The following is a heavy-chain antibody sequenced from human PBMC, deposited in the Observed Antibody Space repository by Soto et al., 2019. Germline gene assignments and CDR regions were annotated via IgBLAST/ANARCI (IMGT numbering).Heavy chain of an antibody. D-gene: IGHD3-10*01. CDR3: AXHRGPMVRGVISNWFDP. V-gene: IGHV4-39*01. CDR1: GGSISSSSYY. Sequence: PSETLSLTCTVSGGSISSSSYYWGWIRQPPGKGLEWIGSIYYSGSTYYNPSLKSRVTISVDTSKNQFSLKLSSVTAADTAVYYCAXHRGPMVRGVISNWFDPWGPGTLVTVSS. J-gene: IGHJ5*02. CDR2: IYYSGST.